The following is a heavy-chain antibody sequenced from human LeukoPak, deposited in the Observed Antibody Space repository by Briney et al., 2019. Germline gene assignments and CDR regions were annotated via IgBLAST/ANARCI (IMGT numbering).Heavy chain of an antibody. D-gene: IGHD1-14*01. Sequence: GGSLRLSCAASGFTFSSYEMNWVRQAPGKGLEWVSYISSSGSTIYYADSVKGRFTISRDNAKNSLDLQMNSLRSEDTAVYYCARAENTWFDPWGQGTLVTVSS. CDR2: ISSSGSTI. CDR1: GFTFSSYE. V-gene: IGHV3-48*03. J-gene: IGHJ5*02. CDR3: ARAENTWFDP.